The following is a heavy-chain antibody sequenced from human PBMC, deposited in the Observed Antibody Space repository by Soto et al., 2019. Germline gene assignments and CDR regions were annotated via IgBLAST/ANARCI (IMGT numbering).Heavy chain of an antibody. D-gene: IGHD2-15*01. CDR1: SGSIIHYY. CDR2: IYYNGGT. CDR3: ARETSQTLLGR. V-gene: IGHV4-59*01. Sequence: SETLSLTCTVSSGSIIHYYWSWIRQPPGKGLEWIGYIYYNGGTNYTRSLKNRVSISMDTSKNQVSLKLSSVTAADTAVYYCARETSQTLLGRWGQGTLVTVSS. J-gene: IGHJ4*02.